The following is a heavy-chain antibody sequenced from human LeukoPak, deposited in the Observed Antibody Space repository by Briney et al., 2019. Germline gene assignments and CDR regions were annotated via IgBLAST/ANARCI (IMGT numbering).Heavy chain of an antibody. Sequence: GGSLRLSCAASGFTVSSNYMSWVRQAPGKGLEWVSVIYSGGSTYYADSVKGRFTISRDNSKNTLYLQMNSLRAEDTAVYYCAKPQSIAVAGDFDYWGQGTLVTVSS. V-gene: IGHV3-66*01. J-gene: IGHJ4*02. CDR1: GFTVSSNY. CDR3: AKPQSIAVAGDFDY. D-gene: IGHD6-19*01. CDR2: IYSGGST.